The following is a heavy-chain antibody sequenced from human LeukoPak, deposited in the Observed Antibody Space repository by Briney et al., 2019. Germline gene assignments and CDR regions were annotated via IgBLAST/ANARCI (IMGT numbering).Heavy chain of an antibody. V-gene: IGHV3-23*01. D-gene: IGHD1-20*01. J-gene: IGHJ4*02. Sequence: PGGSLRLSCAASVFTFSSYFMSWVRQAPGKGLEWVSSISGSGGSTYHAGSVKGRFTISRDNSKNTLYLQMNSLRAEDTAVYFCAKYNWNDGDFDYWGQGSLVTVSS. CDR1: VFTFSSYF. CDR2: ISGSGGST. CDR3: AKYNWNDGDFDY.